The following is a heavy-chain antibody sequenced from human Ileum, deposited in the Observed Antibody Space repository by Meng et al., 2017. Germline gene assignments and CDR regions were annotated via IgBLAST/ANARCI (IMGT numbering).Heavy chain of an antibody. CDR1: GGSIISYY. D-gene: IGHD1-26*01. Sequence: SETLSLTFTVSGGSIISYYWSWIRQPPGKGLKWIGYIYYSGSTNYNPSLKSRVTISVDTSKNQFSLKLSTVNAAETAVYYCARVGVGDTHYYYGMDVWGQGTTVTVSS. J-gene: IGHJ6*02. CDR3: ARVGVGDTHYYYGMDV. CDR2: IYYSGST. V-gene: IGHV4-59*01.